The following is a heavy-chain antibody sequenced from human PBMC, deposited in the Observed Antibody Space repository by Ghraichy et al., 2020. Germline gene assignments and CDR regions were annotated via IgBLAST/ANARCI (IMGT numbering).Heavy chain of an antibody. Sequence: SETLSLTCAVFNESIYGYCGTWIRQSPERGLEWIGEIDHSGSTKYNPSLQSGVTISLDMSNNQFSLMLDSVTAADTAMYYCARASFCSTRLASWGQGTLVTVST. V-gene: IGHV4-34*01. CDR3: ARASFCSTRLAS. D-gene: IGHD2-2*01. CDR2: IDHSGST. CDR1: NESIYGYC. J-gene: IGHJ4*02.